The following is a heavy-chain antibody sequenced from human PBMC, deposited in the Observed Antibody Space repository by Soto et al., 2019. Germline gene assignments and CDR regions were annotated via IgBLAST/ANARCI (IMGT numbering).Heavy chain of an antibody. Sequence: SVKVSCKASGGTFSSYAISWVRQAPGQGLEWMGGIIPIFGTANYAQKFQGRVTITADESTSTAYMELSSLRSEDTAVYYCARPQVGYSGYDFRARDHYYYYGMDVWGQGATVTVSS. V-gene: IGHV1-69*13. CDR1: GGTFSSYA. J-gene: IGHJ6*02. D-gene: IGHD5-12*01. CDR3: ARPQVGYSGYDFRARDHYYYYGMDV. CDR2: IIPIFGTA.